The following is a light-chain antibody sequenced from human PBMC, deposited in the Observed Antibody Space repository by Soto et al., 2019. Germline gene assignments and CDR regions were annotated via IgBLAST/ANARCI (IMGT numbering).Light chain of an antibody. CDR3: QPYNSYSRET. CDR1: QSISSW. J-gene: IGKJ1*01. CDR2: TAS. V-gene: IGKV1-5*03. Sequence: DIQMTQSPSTLSASVGDRVTITCRASQSISSWLAWYQQKPGKAPKLLIYTASSLKSGVPSRFSGSGSGTEFTLTIRSLQPDDFATYYCQPYNSYSRETFGQGTKVEIK.